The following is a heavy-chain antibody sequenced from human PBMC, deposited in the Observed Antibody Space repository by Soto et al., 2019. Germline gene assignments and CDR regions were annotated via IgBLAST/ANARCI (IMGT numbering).Heavy chain of an antibody. D-gene: IGHD2-15*01. Sequence: QVQLVQSGAEVKKPGASVKVSCKASGYTFTHYGITWVRQAPGQGLEWMGWINSFSGDTNYPQKLQGRLTMTTDTTTNTVYMELRNLRSDDTAVYYCVRGLHSGGKYWYFDIWGRGTLVTVSS. CDR2: INSFSGDT. V-gene: IGHV1-18*01. CDR1: GYTFTHYG. CDR3: VRGLHSGGKYWYFDI. J-gene: IGHJ2*01.